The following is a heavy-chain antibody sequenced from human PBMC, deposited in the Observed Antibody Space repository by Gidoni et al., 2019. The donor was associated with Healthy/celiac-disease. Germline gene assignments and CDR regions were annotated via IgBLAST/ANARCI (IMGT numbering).Heavy chain of an antibody. V-gene: IGHV4-39*07. J-gene: IGHJ4*02. CDR3: ARGSVYYGSGSELDY. CDR1: GGSISSSSYY. CDR2: IYYSGST. D-gene: IGHD3-10*01. Sequence: QLQLQESGPGLVKPSETLSLTCTVSGGSISSSSYYWGWIRQPPGKGLEWIGSIYYSGSTYYNPSLKSRVTISVDTSKNQFSLKLSPVTAADTAVYYCARGSVYYGSGSELDYWGQGTLVTVSS.